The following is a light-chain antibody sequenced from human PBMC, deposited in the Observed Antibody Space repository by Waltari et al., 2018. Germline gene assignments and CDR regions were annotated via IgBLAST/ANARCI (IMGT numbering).Light chain of an antibody. V-gene: IGLV4-69*01. CDR1: SGHSSNV. Sequence: QLVVTQSPSASASLGASVKLTCTLSSGHSSNVIAWLQQHPGRGPRYLMKVNRDGSHSKGAEIPDRFSGSSSGAERYLTISNLQSEDEADYYCQTGGHGTWVFGGGTKLNVL. J-gene: IGLJ3*02. CDR3: QTGGHGTWV. CDR2: VNRDGSH.